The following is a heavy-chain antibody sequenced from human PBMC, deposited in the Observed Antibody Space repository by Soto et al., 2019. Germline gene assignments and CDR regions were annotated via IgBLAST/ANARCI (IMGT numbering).Heavy chain of an antibody. J-gene: IGHJ6*02. CDR3: ARELYGLYYYYGMDV. D-gene: IGHD1-26*01. CDR2: INHSGST. V-gene: IGHV4-34*01. CDR1: GGSFSGYY. Sequence: SSETLSLTCAVYGGSFSGYYWSWIRQPPGKGLEWIGEINHSGSTNYNPSLKSRVTISVDTSKNQFSLKLSSVTAADTAVYYCARELYGLYYYYGMDVWGQGTTVTVSS.